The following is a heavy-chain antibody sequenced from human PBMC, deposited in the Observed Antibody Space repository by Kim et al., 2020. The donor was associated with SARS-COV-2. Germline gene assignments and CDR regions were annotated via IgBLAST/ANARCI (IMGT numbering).Heavy chain of an antibody. J-gene: IGHJ4*02. D-gene: IGHD2-15*01. V-gene: IGHV6-1*01. CDR3: ARDYPGGSLSY. Sequence: EYAESVKSRITISPDKSKNQISLHMNSVTPEDTAVYYCARDYPGGSLSYWGQGTLVTVSS.